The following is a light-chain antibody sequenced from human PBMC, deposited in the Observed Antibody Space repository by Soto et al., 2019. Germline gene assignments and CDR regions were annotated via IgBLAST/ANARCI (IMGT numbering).Light chain of an antibody. Sequence: QSVLTQPPSASGTPGQRVTISCSGSSSNIGSNTVNWYQQLPGTAPKLLISSNNQRPSGVPDRFSGSKSGTSASLAISGLQSEDEADYYCATWDDSLNGPVFGGGTQLT. CDR2: SNN. J-gene: IGLJ2*01. CDR1: SSNIGSNT. V-gene: IGLV1-44*01. CDR3: ATWDDSLNGPV.